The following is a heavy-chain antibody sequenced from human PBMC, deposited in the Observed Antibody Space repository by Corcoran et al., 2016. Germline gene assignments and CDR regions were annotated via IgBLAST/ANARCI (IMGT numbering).Heavy chain of an antibody. V-gene: IGHV1-69*01. CDR1: GGTFSNYA. CDR2: IIPIFGTS. Sequence: QVQLVQSGAEGKKPGSSVKVSCKASGGTFSNYAISWVRQAPGQGLEWMGGIIPIFGTSNYAQKCQGRVTITADETTRTAYMELSRPRSEDTGVDYCARGNVEWGTPTYSWFDPWGQGTLVTVSS. D-gene: IGHD3-3*01. J-gene: IGHJ5*02. CDR3: ARGNVEWGTPTYSWFDP.